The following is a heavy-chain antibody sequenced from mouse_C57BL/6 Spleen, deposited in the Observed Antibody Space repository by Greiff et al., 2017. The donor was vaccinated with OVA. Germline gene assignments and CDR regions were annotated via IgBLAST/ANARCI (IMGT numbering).Heavy chain of an antibody. Sequence: VQLQQPGAELVRPGSSVKLSCKASGYTFTSYWMHWVKQRPIQGLEWIGNIDPSDSETHYNQKFKDKATLTVDKSSSTAYMQLSSLTSEDSAVYYCARDYSNAWFAYWGKGTLVTVSA. CDR1: GYTFTSYW. D-gene: IGHD2-5*01. V-gene: IGHV1-52*01. CDR3: ARDYSNAWFAY. J-gene: IGHJ3*01. CDR2: IDPSDSET.